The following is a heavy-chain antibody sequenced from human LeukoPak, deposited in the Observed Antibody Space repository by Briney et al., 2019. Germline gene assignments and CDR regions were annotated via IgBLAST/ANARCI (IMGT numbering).Heavy chain of an antibody. J-gene: IGHJ4*02. CDR3: ARDRSCNGATNFAY. Sequence: PSETLSLTCTVSDGSINSYYWSWVRQPAGRGLEWIGRIYGGGNTHYNPSLASRVTMSVDTSKKKISMRLSSVTAADTAVYYCARDRSCNGATNFAYWGQESLVTVSS. CDR1: DGSINSYY. D-gene: IGHD1-26*01. V-gene: IGHV4-4*07. CDR2: IYGGGNT.